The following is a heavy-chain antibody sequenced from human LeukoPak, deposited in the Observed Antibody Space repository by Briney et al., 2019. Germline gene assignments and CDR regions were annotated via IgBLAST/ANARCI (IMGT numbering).Heavy chain of an antibody. J-gene: IGHJ6*02. V-gene: IGHV3-74*01. CDR3: ARVGTTSNFYYYYGMDV. Sequence: QSGGSLRLSCAASGFTFSSYWMYWVRQAPGKGLVWVSRINSGGSTTSYADSVKGRFTISRDNAKNTLYLQMNSLRAEDTAVYYCARVGTTSNFYYYYGMDVWGQGTTVTVSS. CDR1: GFTFSSYW. D-gene: IGHD2/OR15-2a*01. CDR2: INSGGSTT.